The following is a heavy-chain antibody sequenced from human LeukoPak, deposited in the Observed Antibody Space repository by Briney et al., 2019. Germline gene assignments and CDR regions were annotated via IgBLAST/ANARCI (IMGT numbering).Heavy chain of an antibody. D-gene: IGHD3-3*01. CDR2: ISSSSSYI. CDR1: GFTFSSYW. Sequence: GGSLRLSCAASGFTFSSYWMSWVRQAPGKGLEWVSSISSSSSYIYYADSVKGRFTISRDNAKNSLYLQMNSLRAEDTAVYYCARVDDFWSGYYFDYWGQGTLVTVSS. CDR3: ARVDDFWSGYYFDY. J-gene: IGHJ4*02. V-gene: IGHV3-21*01.